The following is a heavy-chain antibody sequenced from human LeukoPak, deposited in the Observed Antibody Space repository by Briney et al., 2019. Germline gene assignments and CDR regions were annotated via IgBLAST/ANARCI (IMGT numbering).Heavy chain of an antibody. CDR1: GYTFTGYY. D-gene: IGHD1-26*01. Sequence: ASVNVSCKASGYTFTGYYMHWVRQAPGQGLEWMGWINPNSGGTNYAQKFQGRVTMTRDTSISTAYMELSRLRSDDTAVYYCGVGATTYSHFIDYWGQGTLVTVSS. CDR2: INPNSGGT. CDR3: GVGATTYSHFIDY. J-gene: IGHJ4*02. V-gene: IGHV1-2*02.